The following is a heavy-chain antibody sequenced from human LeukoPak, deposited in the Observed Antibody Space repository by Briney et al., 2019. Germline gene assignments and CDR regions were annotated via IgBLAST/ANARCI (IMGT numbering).Heavy chain of an antibody. CDR2: INRDSSVK. CDR3: ARDPGSSAFAL. V-gene: IGHV3-7*01. D-gene: IGHD1-14*01. Sequence: GGSLRLSCSASGFNFTAFWMSWVRQTPEKGLEFVANINRDSSVKNYADSVKGRFTISRANAKKSLFLELNSLRADDTAVFYCARDPGSSAFALWGEGSLVTVST. CDR1: GFNFTAFW. J-gene: IGHJ4*02.